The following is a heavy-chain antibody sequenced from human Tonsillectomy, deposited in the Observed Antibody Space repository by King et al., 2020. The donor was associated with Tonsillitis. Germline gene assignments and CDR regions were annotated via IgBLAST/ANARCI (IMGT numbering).Heavy chain of an antibody. CDR1: GFTFSNYA. CDR2: ISSNGGST. CDR3: VKEGRQWLGEAFDY. J-gene: IGHJ4*02. D-gene: IGHD6-19*01. V-gene: IGHV3-64D*06. Sequence: VQLVESGGGLVQPGGSLRLSCSASGFTFSNYAVHWVRQAPGKGLNFVSSISSNGGSTYYADSVKGRFTISRDNSKNTLYLQMSSLRTEDTAVYYCVKEGRQWLGEAFDYWGQGTLVTVSS.